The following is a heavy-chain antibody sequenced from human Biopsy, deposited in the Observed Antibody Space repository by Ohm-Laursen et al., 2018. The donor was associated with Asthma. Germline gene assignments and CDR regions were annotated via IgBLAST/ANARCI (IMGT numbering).Heavy chain of an antibody. V-gene: IGHV1-3*01. CDR2: INAANGNT. CDR1: GYTFINYA. CDR3: ARTYFDFLSGQVHDAFAM. D-gene: IGHD3-3*01. Sequence: ASVKVSCKASGYTFINYAIHWVRQAPGHSLEWMGWINAANGNTKYSQKFQGRLTISRDTSASTAYMDLSSLRSEDTAVYYCARTYFDFLSGQVHDAFAMWGQGEMVTVSS. J-gene: IGHJ3*02.